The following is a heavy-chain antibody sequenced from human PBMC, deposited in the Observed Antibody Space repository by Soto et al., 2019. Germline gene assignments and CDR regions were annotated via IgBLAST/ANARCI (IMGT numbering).Heavy chain of an antibody. V-gene: IGHV4-39*01. D-gene: IGHD5-18*01. J-gene: IGHJ4*02. Sequence: PSETLSLTCTVSGGSISSSSYYWGWIRQPPGKGLEWIGSIYYSGSTYYNPSLKSRVTISVDTSKNQFSLKLSSVTAADTAVYYCASISRGYSYGYLSIDYWGQGTLVTVSS. CDR3: ASISRGYSYGYLSIDY. CDR1: GGSISSSSYY. CDR2: IYYSGST.